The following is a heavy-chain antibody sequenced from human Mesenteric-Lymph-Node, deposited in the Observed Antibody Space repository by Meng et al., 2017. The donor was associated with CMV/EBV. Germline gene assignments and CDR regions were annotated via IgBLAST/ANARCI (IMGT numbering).Heavy chain of an antibody. CDR1: GYSFSKHW. V-gene: IGHV5-51*01. Sequence: KVSCKGSGYSFSKHWIAWVRQVPGKGLEYMGIMDPGDSDTRYSPSFQGQVTISADKAITTAYLQWNSLKASDTAIYYCARHLSEFPFDIWGQGTMVTVSS. J-gene: IGHJ3*02. D-gene: IGHD3-10*01. CDR3: ARHLSEFPFDI. CDR2: MDPGDSDT.